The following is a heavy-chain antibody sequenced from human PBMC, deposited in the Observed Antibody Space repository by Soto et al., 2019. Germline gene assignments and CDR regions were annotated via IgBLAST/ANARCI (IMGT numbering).Heavy chain of an antibody. Sequence: AGGSLRLSCAASGFTFSSYAMHWVRQAPGKGLEWVAAISYDGSNKYYADSVKGRFTISRDNSKNTLYLQMNSLRAEDTAVYYCAKYDSSGYDAFDIWGQGTMVTVSS. CDR2: ISYDGSNK. D-gene: IGHD3-22*01. CDR1: GFTFSSYA. CDR3: AKYDSSGYDAFDI. V-gene: IGHV3-30-3*01. J-gene: IGHJ3*02.